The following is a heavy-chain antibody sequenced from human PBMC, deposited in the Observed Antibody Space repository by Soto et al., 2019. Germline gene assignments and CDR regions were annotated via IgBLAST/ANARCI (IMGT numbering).Heavy chain of an antibody. D-gene: IGHD3-10*01. CDR2: ISGSGGST. CDR3: ARDLASKPGVREGLIAAFDI. CDR1: GFTFSSYA. Sequence: HPGGSLRLSCAASGFTFSSYAMSWVRQAPGKGLEWVSAISGSGGSTYYADSVKGRFTISRDNSKNTLYLQMNSLRDEDTAVYYCARDLASKPGVREGLIAAFDIWGEGTMVTVSS. V-gene: IGHV3-23*01. J-gene: IGHJ3*02.